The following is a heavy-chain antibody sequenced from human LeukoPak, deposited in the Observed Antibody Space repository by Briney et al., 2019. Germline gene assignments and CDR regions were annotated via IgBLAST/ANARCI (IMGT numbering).Heavy chain of an antibody. J-gene: IGHJ3*02. CDR3: ARYMPGGPGNAFDI. CDR2: IYFSGST. D-gene: IGHD1-14*01. V-gene: IGHV4-31*03. Sequence: PSQTLSLTCTVSGGSISSGGYYWSWIRQHPGEGLEWIGYIYFSGSTYYNPSLKSRVTISLDTSKNQFSLKLNSVTAADTAVYYCARYMPGGPGNAFDIWGQGTMVTVSS. CDR1: GGSISSGGYY.